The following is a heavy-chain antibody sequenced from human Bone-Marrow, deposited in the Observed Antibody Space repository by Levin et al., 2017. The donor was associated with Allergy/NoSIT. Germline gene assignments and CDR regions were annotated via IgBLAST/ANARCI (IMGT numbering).Heavy chain of an antibody. Sequence: GGSLRLSCAASGFTFDDYGMSWVRQAPGKGLEWVSGIYWNGGSTGYADSVKGRFTISRDNAKNSLYLQMNSLRAEDTALYHCARAYDYGDLSNWFDPWGQGTLVTVSS. CDR3: ARAYDYGDLSNWFDP. CDR1: GFTFDDYG. V-gene: IGHV3-20*01. J-gene: IGHJ5*02. CDR2: IYWNGGST. D-gene: IGHD4-17*01.